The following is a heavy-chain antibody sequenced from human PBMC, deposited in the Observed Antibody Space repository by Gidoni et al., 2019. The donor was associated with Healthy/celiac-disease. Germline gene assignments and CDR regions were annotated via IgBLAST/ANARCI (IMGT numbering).Heavy chain of an antibody. CDR2: ISAYNGNT. D-gene: IGHD6-19*01. CDR1: GYTFTSYG. Sequence: VKVSCKAAGYTFTSYGSSWVRQAPGQGLEWRGGISAYNGNTNDAQKLKVRVTMTTDTSTSTAYMELRSLRSDDTAVYYCARDAVAGTIGWFDPWGQGTLVTVSS. CDR3: ARDAVAGTIGWFDP. J-gene: IGHJ5*02. V-gene: IGHV1-18*01.